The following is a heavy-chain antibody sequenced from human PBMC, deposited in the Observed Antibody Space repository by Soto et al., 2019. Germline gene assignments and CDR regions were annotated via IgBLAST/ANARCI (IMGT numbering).Heavy chain of an antibody. V-gene: IGHV1-8*01. J-gene: IGHJ4*02. Sequence: ASVKVSCKASGYTFTSYDINWVRQATGQGLEWMGWMNPNSGDTGYAQKFQGRVTMTRNTSISTAYMELSSLRSEDTAVYYCATGYDILTGYQDWGKGTLVTVSS. CDR1: GYTFTSYD. CDR2: MNPNSGDT. CDR3: ATGYDILTGYQD. D-gene: IGHD3-9*01.